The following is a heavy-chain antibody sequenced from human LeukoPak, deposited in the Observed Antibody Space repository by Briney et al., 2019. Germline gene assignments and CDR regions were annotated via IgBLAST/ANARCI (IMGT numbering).Heavy chain of an antibody. V-gene: IGHV3-23*01. CDR1: GFTFSNYA. CDR2: ISGTGGST. D-gene: IGHD3-10*01. J-gene: IGHJ4*02. CDR3: AKDFGGVMVRGVSDY. Sequence: GGSLRLSCAASGFTFSNYAMNWVRQAPGKGLEWVSGISGTGGSTYYADSVKGRFTISRDNSRNTLYLQVNSLRAEDTAVYYCAKDFGGVMVRGVSDYWGQGTLVTVSS.